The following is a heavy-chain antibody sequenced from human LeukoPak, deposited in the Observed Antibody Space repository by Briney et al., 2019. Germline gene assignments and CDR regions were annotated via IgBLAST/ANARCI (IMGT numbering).Heavy chain of an antibody. CDR2: ISGSGGST. D-gene: IGHD3-10*01. V-gene: IGHV3-23*01. CDR3: AKGSSYYYGSLADY. CDR1: GFTFSSYA. Sequence: PGGSLRLSCAASGFTFSSYAMSWVRQAPGKGLEWVSAISGSGGSTYYADSVKGRFTISRDNSKNTLYLQMNSLRAEDTAVYYCAKGSSYYYGSLADYWGQGTLVTVSS. J-gene: IGHJ4*02.